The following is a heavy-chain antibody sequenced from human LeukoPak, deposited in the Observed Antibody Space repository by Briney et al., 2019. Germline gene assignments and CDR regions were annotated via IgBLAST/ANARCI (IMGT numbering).Heavy chain of an antibody. CDR2: IKQDGNEK. V-gene: IGHV3-7*01. CDR3: ARDSAGTCSGAGCDPDDFDY. J-gene: IGHJ4*02. CDR1: GFTFISYW. Sequence: PGGYLRLSCAASGFTFISYWMTWARHAPGKGLEWVAKIKQDGNEKNYGDSVKGRFTISRDNAKNSLYLQMNSLRVEDAAVYYCARDSAGTCSGAGCDPDDFDYWGQGTLVTVSS. D-gene: IGHD2-15*01.